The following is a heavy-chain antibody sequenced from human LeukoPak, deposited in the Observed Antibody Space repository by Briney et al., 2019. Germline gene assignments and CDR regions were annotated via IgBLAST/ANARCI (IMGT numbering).Heavy chain of an antibody. V-gene: IGHV4-39*02. Sequence: SETLSLTCTVSGGSVSSSSYYWGWIRQPPGKGLGWIGNIYYSGNTYYNSSLKSRVIISVDTSKNHFSLKLTSVTAADTAVYYCARVYSGYDYPFDFWGQGTLVTVSS. CDR3: ARVYSGYDYPFDF. D-gene: IGHD5-12*01. J-gene: IGHJ4*02. CDR2: IYYSGNT. CDR1: GGSVSSSSYY.